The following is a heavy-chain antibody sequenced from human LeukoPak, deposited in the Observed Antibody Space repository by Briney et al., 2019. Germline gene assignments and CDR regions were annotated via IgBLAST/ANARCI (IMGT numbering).Heavy chain of an antibody. Sequence: SETLSLTCTVSGGSISGYYWSWIRQPAGKELEWIGRIYSSGSTNYNPSLKSRVTMSVDTSKNQFSLKLRSVTAADTAVYYCAREVRSSGYSLDYWGQGTLVTVSS. CDR1: GGSISGYY. V-gene: IGHV4-4*07. D-gene: IGHD3-22*01. CDR3: AREVRSSGYSLDY. CDR2: IYSSGST. J-gene: IGHJ4*02.